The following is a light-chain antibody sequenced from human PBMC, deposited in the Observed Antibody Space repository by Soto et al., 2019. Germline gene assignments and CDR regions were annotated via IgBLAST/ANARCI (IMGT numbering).Light chain of an antibody. CDR3: SSYTTSSTHVV. Sequence: QSALTQPASVSGSPGQSITISCTGTSRDVGGYNYVSWYQQHPGKAPKLIIYDVSNRPSGVSYRFSGSKSGNTASLTISGLQAEAEADYYCSSYTTSSTHVVFGGGTKLTVL. V-gene: IGLV2-14*01. CDR1: SRDVGGYNY. CDR2: DVS. J-gene: IGLJ2*01.